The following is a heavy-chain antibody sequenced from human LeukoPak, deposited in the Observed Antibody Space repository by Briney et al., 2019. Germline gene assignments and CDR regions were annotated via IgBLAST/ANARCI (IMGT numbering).Heavy chain of an antibody. D-gene: IGHD3-9*01. Sequence: PSDTLSLTCAVSVYSISSTHWWGWIRQPPGKGLEWIGNIYYSGTTYYNPSLKSRVTMSVDTSKNQFSLKLSSVTAVDTAVYYCARNTYYNILTGYYGYFDVWGRGTLVTVSS. V-gene: IGHV4-28*01. CDR1: VYSISSTHW. CDR2: IYYSGTT. J-gene: IGHJ2*01. CDR3: ARNTYYNILTGYYGYFDV.